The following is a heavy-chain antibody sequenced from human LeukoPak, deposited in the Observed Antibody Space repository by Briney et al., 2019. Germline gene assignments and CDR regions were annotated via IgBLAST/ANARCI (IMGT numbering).Heavy chain of an antibody. CDR1: GGSFSGYY. D-gene: IGHD2-15*01. CDR2: INHGGST. CDR3: ARVNRRYCSGGSCYFTDTIWTTVTTMGIDY. J-gene: IGHJ4*02. V-gene: IGHV4-34*01. Sequence: SETLSLTCAVYGGSFSGYYWSWIRQLPGKGLEWIGEINHGGSTNYNPSLKSRVTIAVDTSKNEFSLKLSSVTAADTAAYYCARVNRRYCSGGSCYFTDTIWTTVTTMGIDYWGQGPLVTVSS.